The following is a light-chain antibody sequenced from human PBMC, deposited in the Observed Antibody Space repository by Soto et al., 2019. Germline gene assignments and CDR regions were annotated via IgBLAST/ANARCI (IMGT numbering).Light chain of an antibody. CDR2: WAS. Sequence: DIVMTQSPDSLAVSLGERATINCKSSQSVFYSPNNKNYLAWYQQKPGQPPKLLVYWASTRESGVPDRFSGSGSWTDFTLTISSLQAEDVAVYYCQQYYSTPLTFGGGTKVEIK. V-gene: IGKV4-1*01. J-gene: IGKJ4*01. CDR3: QQYYSTPLT. CDR1: QSVFYSPNNKNY.